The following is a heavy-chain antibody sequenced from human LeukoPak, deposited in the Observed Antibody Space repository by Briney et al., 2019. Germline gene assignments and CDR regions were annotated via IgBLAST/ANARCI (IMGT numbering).Heavy chain of an antibody. J-gene: IGHJ4*02. CDR2: IYYSGST. CDR3: ARLRYYYGSGSYW. V-gene: IGHV4-39*01. CDR1: GGSISSSSYY. D-gene: IGHD3-10*01. Sequence: PSETLSLTCTVSGGSISSSSYYWGWIRQPPGKGLEWIGSIYYSGSTYYNPSLKSRVTISVDTSKNQFSLKLSSVTAADTAVYYCARLRYYYGSGSYWWGQGTLVTVSS.